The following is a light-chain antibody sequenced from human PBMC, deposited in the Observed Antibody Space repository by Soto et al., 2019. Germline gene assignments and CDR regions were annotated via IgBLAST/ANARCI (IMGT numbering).Light chain of an antibody. J-gene: IGKJ4*01. CDR3: QQLHSYPLT. CDR2: AAS. V-gene: IGKV1-9*01. CDR1: QGISGY. Sequence: IQFTQSPSSLSASVGDRVTITCRASQGISGYLAWYHQKPGTAPKLLIYAASTLQSGVPSRFSGSGSGTDFTLTISSLQPEDFATYFCQQLHSYPLTFGGGTK.